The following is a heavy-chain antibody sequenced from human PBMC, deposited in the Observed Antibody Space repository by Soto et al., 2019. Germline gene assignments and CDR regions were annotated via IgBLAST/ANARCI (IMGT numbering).Heavy chain of an antibody. CDR3: ASGKLGDYLQVY. V-gene: IGHV3-74*01. J-gene: IGHJ4*02. Sequence: EVQLVESGGGLVQPGGSLRLSCAVSGFTFSGYWMHWVRQAPGKGLVWVSRINSDGSTTSYADSVKGRFTISRDNAKNTLYLQIDSLRAEDTAVYYCASGKLGDYLQVYWGQGTLVTVSS. CDR1: GFTFSGYW. CDR2: INSDGSTT. D-gene: IGHD4-17*01.